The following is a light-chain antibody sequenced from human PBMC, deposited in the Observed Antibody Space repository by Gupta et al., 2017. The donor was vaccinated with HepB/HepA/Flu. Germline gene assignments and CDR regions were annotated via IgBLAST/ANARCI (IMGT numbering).Light chain of an antibody. CDR2: KVS. V-gene: IGKV2-30*01. J-gene: IGKJ2*04. CDR1: QTFVYSDGNTY. Sequence: EVVMTQSPLSLPVTLGQPASISCDSSQTFVYSDGNTYLNWFHQRPGQSPRRLIYKVSNRDSGVPDRFSGTGSGTDFTLKISRVEAEDVGIYYCMQGTDGPPMCNFGQGTKLEI. CDR3: MQGTDGPPMCN.